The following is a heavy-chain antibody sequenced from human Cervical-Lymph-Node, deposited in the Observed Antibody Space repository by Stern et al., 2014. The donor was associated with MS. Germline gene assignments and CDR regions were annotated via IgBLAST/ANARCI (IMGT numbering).Heavy chain of an antibody. J-gene: IGHJ4*02. CDR3: ARIEDNYGHMGEFDY. CDR2: IFFNVRK. CDR1: GFSLSHARMG. D-gene: IGHD5-18*01. V-gene: IGHV2-26*01. Sequence: QVTLRESGPVLVKPTATLTLTCTVSGFSLSHARMGVSWIRQPPGKPLEWLGPIFFNVRKIYYTTLKSRAPISRDTSKSQVVLTMTNMDPVDTATYYCARIEDNYGHMGEFDYWGQGTLVTVSS.